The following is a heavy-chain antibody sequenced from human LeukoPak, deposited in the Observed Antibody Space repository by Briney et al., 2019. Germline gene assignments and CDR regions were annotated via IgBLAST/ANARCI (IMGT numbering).Heavy chain of an antibody. CDR1: GGTFSSYA. Sequence: GAPVKVSCKASGGTFSSYAISWVRQAPGQGLEWVGGIIPIFGTANYAQKLQGRVTITADESTSTAYMGLSSLRSEDTAVYYCARGSIGYCSGGSCYSGHYWGQGTLVTVSS. J-gene: IGHJ4*02. CDR2: IIPIFGTA. D-gene: IGHD2-15*01. V-gene: IGHV1-69*13. CDR3: ARGSIGYCSGGSCYSGHY.